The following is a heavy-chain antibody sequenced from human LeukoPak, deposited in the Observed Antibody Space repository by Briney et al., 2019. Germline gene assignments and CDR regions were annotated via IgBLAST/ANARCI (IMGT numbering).Heavy chain of an antibody. Sequence: SGGCLRLSCAASGFTVSSNYMSWVRQAPGEGLEWVSVIYSGGSTYYADSVKGRFTISRDNSKNTLYLQMNSLRAEDTAVYYCAREVSSAYYFDYWGQGTLVTVSS. J-gene: IGHJ4*02. D-gene: IGHD2-21*01. CDR2: IYSGGST. V-gene: IGHV3-66*01. CDR3: AREVSSAYYFDY. CDR1: GFTVSSNY.